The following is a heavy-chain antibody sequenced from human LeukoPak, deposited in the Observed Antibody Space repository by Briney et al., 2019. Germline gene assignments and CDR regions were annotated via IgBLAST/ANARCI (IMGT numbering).Heavy chain of an antibody. J-gene: IGHJ4*02. CDR3: ARAPYLWFGTI. D-gene: IGHD3-10*01. CDR1: GFTFSSYS. V-gene: IGHV3-21*01. Sequence: RPGGSLRLSCAASGFTFSSYSINSVRQAPGKGLEWVSSISSSSSYIYYADSVKGRFTISRDNAKNSLYLQMNSLRAEDTAVYYCARAPYLWFGTIWGQGTLVTVSS. CDR2: ISSSSSYI.